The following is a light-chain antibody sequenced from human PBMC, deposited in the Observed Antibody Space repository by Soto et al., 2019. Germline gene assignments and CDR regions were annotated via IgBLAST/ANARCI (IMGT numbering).Light chain of an antibody. CDR3: ASYAGGNQV. J-gene: IGLJ1*01. Sequence: QSALTQPPSASGSPGQSGTISCAGTSSDIGGYNFVSWYQHHPGKAPKLIIYEVTKRPSGVPDRFSGSRSGNTAFLTVSGLLTEDEADFYCASYAGGNQVFGTGTKLTVL. V-gene: IGLV2-8*01. CDR2: EVT. CDR1: SSDIGGYNF.